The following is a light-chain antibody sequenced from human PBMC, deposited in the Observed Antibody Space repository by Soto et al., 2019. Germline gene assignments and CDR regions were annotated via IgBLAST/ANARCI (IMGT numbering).Light chain of an antibody. V-gene: IGLV2-14*01. Sequence: QSVLTQPASVSGSRGQWSTSSCTGTSSDVGNYIFVSWYRQHPGKAPKLMIYDINNRPSGVSNRFSGSKSGNTASLTISGRQAEDEADYYCVSYTTSASYVFGTGTKVTVL. CDR1: SSDVGNYIF. CDR3: VSYTTSASYV. J-gene: IGLJ1*01. CDR2: DIN.